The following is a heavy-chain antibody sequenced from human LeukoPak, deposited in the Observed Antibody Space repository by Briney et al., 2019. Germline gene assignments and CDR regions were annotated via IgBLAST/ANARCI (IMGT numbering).Heavy chain of an antibody. CDR1: GFTFSTFA. Sequence: GGSLRLSCAASGFTFSTFAVSWVRQAPGKGLEWVSIISDNGDSTYYADSVKGRFTTSRDNSKNTLYLQMNSLRAEDTAVYYCAREVGALDYWGQGTRVTVSS. J-gene: IGHJ4*02. CDR2: ISDNGDST. CDR3: AREVGALDY. D-gene: IGHD1-26*01. V-gene: IGHV3-23*01.